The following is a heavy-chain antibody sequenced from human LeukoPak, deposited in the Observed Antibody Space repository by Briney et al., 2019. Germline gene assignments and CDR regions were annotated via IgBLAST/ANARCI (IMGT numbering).Heavy chain of an antibody. CDR2: IIPIFGTA. D-gene: IGHD3-3*01. CDR3: ARSYDFWSGYYHYFDY. V-gene: IGHV1-69*13. J-gene: IGHJ4*02. Sequence: SVKVSCKASGGTFSSYAISWVRQAPGQGLEWMGGIIPIFGTANYAQKFQGRVTITADESTSTAYMELSSLRSEDTAVYYCARSYDFWSGYYHYFDYWGQGTLVTVSS. CDR1: GGTFSSYA.